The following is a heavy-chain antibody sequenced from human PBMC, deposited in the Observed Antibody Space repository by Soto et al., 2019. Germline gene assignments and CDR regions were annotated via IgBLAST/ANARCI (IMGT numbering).Heavy chain of an antibody. CDR2: INHSGST. Sequence: PSETLSLTCAVYGGSFSGYYWSWIRQPPGKGLEWIGEINHSGSTNYNPSLKSRVTISVDTSKNQFSLKLSSVTAADTAVYYCARVPVRNYDFWSGTTNVYYYYYYMDVWGKGTTVTVSS. D-gene: IGHD3-3*01. CDR3: ARVPVRNYDFWSGTTNVYYYYYYMDV. CDR1: GGSFSGYY. V-gene: IGHV4-34*01. J-gene: IGHJ6*03.